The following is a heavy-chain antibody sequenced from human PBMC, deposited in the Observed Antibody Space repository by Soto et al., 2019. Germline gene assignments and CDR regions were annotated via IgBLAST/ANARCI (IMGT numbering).Heavy chain of an antibody. Sequence: QVQLQESGPGLVKPSQTLSLTCTVSGGSISSGGYYWSWIRQHPGKGLEWIGYIYYSGSTYCNPSLKSRVTISVDTSKNQFSLKLSSVTAADTAVYYCARARVSIFGVVMDNWFDPWGQGTLVTVSS. CDR2: IYYSGST. D-gene: IGHD3-3*01. V-gene: IGHV4-31*03. CDR3: ARARVSIFGVVMDNWFDP. CDR1: GGSISSGGYY. J-gene: IGHJ5*02.